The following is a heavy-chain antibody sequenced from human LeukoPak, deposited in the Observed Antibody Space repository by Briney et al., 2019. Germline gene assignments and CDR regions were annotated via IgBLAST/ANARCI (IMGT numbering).Heavy chain of an antibody. CDR3: ARVASSWDSYYYYMDV. CDR2: INSDGSST. V-gene: IGHV3-74*01. D-gene: IGHD6-13*01. J-gene: IGHJ6*03. Sequence: GGSLRLSCAASGFTFGSYWMHWVRQAPGKGLGWVSRINSDGSSTSYADSVKGRFTISRDNAKNTLYLQMNSLRAEDTAVYYCARVASSWDSYYYYMDVWGKGTTVTVSS. CDR1: GFTFGSYW.